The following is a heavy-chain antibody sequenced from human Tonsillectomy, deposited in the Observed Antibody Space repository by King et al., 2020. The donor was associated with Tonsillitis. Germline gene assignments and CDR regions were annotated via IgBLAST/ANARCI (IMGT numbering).Heavy chain of an antibody. CDR3: ANGAYCGGDCYSAAFGI. CDR2: IYWNDDK. V-gene: IGHV2-5*01. J-gene: IGHJ3*02. Sequence: TLKESGPTLVKPTQTLTLTCTFSGFSLSTSGVGVGWIRQPPGKALEWLALIYWNDDKRYSPSLKSRLTITKDTSKNQMVLTMTDMDPVDTATNYVANGAYCGGDCYSAAFGIWGQGAMVTVSS. CDR1: GFSLSTSGVG. D-gene: IGHD2-21*01.